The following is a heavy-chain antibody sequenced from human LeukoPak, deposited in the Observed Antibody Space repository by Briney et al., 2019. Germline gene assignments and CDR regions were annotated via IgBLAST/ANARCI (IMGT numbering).Heavy chain of an antibody. V-gene: IGHV4-59*01. CDR1: GGSISTNY. J-gene: IGHJ6*03. D-gene: IGHD2-2*03. CDR2: IYYSGRT. CDR3: ARLDGVYYYYMDV. Sequence: PSETLSLTCTVFGGSISTNYWSWIRQPPGKGLEWIGYIYYSGRTNYNPSLKSRVTISVDTSKNQFSLKLSSVTAADTAVYYCARLDGVYYYYMDVWGKGTTVTVSS.